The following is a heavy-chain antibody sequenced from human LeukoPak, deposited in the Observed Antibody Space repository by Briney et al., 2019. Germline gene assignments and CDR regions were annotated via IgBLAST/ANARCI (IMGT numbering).Heavy chain of an antibody. D-gene: IGHD5-18*01. CDR1: GFTFSNYW. CDR3: ASPGNTAMAENDY. J-gene: IGHJ4*02. V-gene: IGHV3-7*01. Sequence: GGSLRLSCAASGFTFSNYWMSWVRQAPGKGLEWVANIKEDGSEKFHVGSLRGRFTISRDNAKNSLYLQMNSLRAEDTAVYYCASPGNTAMAENDYWGQGTLVTVSS. CDR2: IKEDGSEK.